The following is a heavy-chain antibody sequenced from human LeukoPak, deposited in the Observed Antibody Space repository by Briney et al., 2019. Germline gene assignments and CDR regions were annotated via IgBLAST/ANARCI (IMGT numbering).Heavy chain of an antibody. CDR3: ARDQGYCSSTSCHNPYGY. J-gene: IGHJ4*02. CDR2: INSDGSST. D-gene: IGHD2-2*01. Sequence: GGSLRLSCAASGFTFSSYWMHWVRQAPGKGLVWVSRINSDGSSTSYADSVKGRFTISRDNAKNTLYLQMNSLRAEDTAVYYCARDQGYCSSTSCHNPYGYWGQGTLVTVSS. CDR1: GFTFSSYW. V-gene: IGHV3-74*01.